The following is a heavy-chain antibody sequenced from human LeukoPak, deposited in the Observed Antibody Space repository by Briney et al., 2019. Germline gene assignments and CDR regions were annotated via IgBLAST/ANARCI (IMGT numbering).Heavy chain of an antibody. V-gene: IGHV3-23*01. J-gene: IGHJ4*02. CDR2: ISGSGSGGST. CDR1: GFTFSSSA. Sequence: GGSLRLSCAASGFTFSSSAMSWVRQAPGKGLEWVSSISGSGSGGSTYYTDSVKGRFTISRDNAKNSLYLQMNSLRAEDTAAYYCARDHATYYYDSSGYYDYWGQGTLVTVSS. CDR3: ARDHATYYYDSSGYYDY. D-gene: IGHD3-22*01.